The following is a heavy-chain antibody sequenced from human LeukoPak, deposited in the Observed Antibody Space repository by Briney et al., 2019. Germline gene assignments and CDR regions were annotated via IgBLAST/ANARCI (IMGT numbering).Heavy chain of an antibody. J-gene: IGHJ4*02. V-gene: IGHV3-23*01. D-gene: IGHD1-26*01. CDR3: AKARGGTYQTYFFDY. CDR1: GSTFSNYA. Sequence: GGSLRLSCVASGSTFSNYAMNWVRQAPGKGLEWVSLSGSGGDIYYVDSVKGRFTISRDNSKNTLYLQMNSLRAEDTAVYYCAKARGGTYQTYFFDYWGQGTLVTVSS. CDR2: SGSGGDI.